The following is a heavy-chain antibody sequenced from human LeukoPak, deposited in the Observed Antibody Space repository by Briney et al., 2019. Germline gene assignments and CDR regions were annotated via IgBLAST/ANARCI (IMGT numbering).Heavy chain of an antibody. CDR1: RYSFTSYW. CDR2: IYPGDSDT. CDR3: ARRPGGGYAFDP. D-gene: IGHD3-16*01. V-gene: IGHV5-51*01. J-gene: IGHJ5*02. Sequence: GETLKISGNGARYSFTSYWIGWVRQMPRKGLSWMGIIYPGDSDTRYSASFQGQVPISAGKSISTAYLQWSSLKAAHAAMYYCARRPGGGYAFDPWGQGALVTVSS.